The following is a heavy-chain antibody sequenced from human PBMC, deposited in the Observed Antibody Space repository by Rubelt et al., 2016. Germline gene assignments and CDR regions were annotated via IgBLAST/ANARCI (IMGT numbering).Heavy chain of an antibody. D-gene: IGHD3-3*01. CDR3: ARGYYDFWSGYHYGMDV. CDR2: IYYSGST. V-gene: IGHV4-59*12. J-gene: IGHJ6*02. CDR1: GGSISSYY. Sequence: QVQLQESGPGLVKPSETLSLTCTVSGGSISSYYWSWIRQPPGKGLEWIGYIYYSGSTNYNPSLNGVFTISVETSKNQLSLKLSAVTAADTAVYYCARGYYDFWSGYHYGMDVWGQGTTVTVSS.